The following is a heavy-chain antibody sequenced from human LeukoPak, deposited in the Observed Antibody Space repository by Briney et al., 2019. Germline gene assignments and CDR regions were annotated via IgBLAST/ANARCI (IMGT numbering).Heavy chain of an antibody. Sequence: SETLSLTCTVSGGSISSSSYYWGWIRQPPGKGLEWIGSIYYSGSTYYNPSLKSRVTISVDTSKNQFSLKLSSVTAADTAVYYCARGELAVAAIYYFDYWGQGTLVTVSS. CDR3: ARGELAVAAIYYFDY. D-gene: IGHD6-19*01. CDR1: GGSISSSSYY. J-gene: IGHJ4*02. V-gene: IGHV4-39*01. CDR2: IYYSGST.